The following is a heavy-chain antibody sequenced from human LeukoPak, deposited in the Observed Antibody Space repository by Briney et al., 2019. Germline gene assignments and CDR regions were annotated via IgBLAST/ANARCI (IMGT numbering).Heavy chain of an antibody. CDR1: GYTFTTYY. Sequence: GASVKVSCKASGYTFTTYYIHWVRQAPGQGLEWMGFISPSVGSTYYLQKFQGRVTMTRDTSTSTVYMELNSLRSEDTAVYYCARATPEYYYDSTGFDPWGQGTLVTVSS. CDR2: ISPSVGST. J-gene: IGHJ5*02. V-gene: IGHV1-46*01. CDR3: ARATPEYYYDSTGFDP. D-gene: IGHD3-22*01.